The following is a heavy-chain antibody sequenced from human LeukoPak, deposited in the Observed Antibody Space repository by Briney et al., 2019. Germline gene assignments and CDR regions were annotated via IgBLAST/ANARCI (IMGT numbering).Heavy chain of an antibody. CDR3: ARGGYCSSTSCPAAFDI. V-gene: IGHV5-51*01. J-gene: IGHJ3*02. D-gene: IGHD2-2*01. CDR1: GYIFTSYW. CDR2: TYPGDSDT. Sequence: GGSLKISCKGSGYIFTSYWIGWVRQMPGKGLEWMGITYPGDSDTRYSPSFQGQVTISADKSISTAYLQWSSLKASDTAMYYCARGGYCSSTSCPAAFDIWGQGTMVTVSS.